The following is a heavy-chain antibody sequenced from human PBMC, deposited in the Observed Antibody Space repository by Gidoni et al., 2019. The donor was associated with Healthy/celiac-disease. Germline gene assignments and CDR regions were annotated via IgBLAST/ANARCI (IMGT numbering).Heavy chain of an antibody. V-gene: IGHV4-31*03. CDR3: ARAGGNSSSWYEFDY. D-gene: IGHD6-13*01. Sequence: QVQLQESGTGLVKPSQTLSLTCTVSGGSISRGGYYWSWIRQHPGKGLEWIGYIYYSGSTYYNPSLKSRVTISVDTSKNQFSLKLSSVTAADTAVYYCARAGGNSSSWYEFDYWGQGTLVTVSS. J-gene: IGHJ4*02. CDR2: IYYSGST. CDR1: GGSISRGGYY.